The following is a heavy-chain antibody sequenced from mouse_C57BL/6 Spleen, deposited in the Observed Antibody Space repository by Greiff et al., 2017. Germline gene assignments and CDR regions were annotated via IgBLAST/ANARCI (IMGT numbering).Heavy chain of an antibody. V-gene: IGHV1-82*01. CDR2: IYPGDGDT. J-gene: IGHJ3*01. CDR1: GYAFSSSW. Sequence: LQESGPELVKPGASVKISCKASGYAFSSSWMNWVKQRPGKGLEWIGRIYPGDGDTNYNGKFKGKATLTADKSSSTAYMQRSSLTSEASAVYFCARHDYGGGFAYWGQGTLVAVSA. CDR3: ARHDYGGGFAY. D-gene: IGHD2-4*01.